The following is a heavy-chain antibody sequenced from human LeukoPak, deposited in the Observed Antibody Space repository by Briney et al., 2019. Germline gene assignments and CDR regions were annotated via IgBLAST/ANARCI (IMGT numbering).Heavy chain of an antibody. V-gene: IGHV4-4*07. J-gene: IGHJ4*02. CDR1: GGSISSYY. CDR3: ARDSGVVLKS. D-gene: IGHD3-3*01. CDR2: IYTIGST. Sequence: SETLSLTCTVSGGSISSYYWSWIRQPAGKGLEWVGRIYTIGSTTYNPSLKRRVTMSVDPSKNQFSLKLSSVTAADTAVYYCARDSGVVLKSWGQGTLVTVSS.